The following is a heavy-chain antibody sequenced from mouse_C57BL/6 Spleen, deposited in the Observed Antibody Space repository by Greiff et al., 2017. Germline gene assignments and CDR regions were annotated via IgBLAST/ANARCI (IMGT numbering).Heavy chain of an antibody. J-gene: IGHJ1*03. Sequence: VQLQQSGPGLVAPSQSLSITCTVSGFSLTSYAISWVRQPPGKGLEWLGVIWTGGGTNYNSALKSTLSISKDNSKSQVFVKMNSLQTDDTARYYCARNSYYGSSRWYFDVWGTGTTVTVSS. CDR2: IWTGGGT. D-gene: IGHD1-1*01. CDR1: GFSLTSYA. V-gene: IGHV2-9-1*01. CDR3: ARNSYYGSSRWYFDV.